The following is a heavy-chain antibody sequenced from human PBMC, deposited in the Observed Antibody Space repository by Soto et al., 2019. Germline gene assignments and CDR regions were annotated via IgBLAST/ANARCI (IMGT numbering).Heavy chain of an antibody. V-gene: IGHV1-18*01. CDR2: ISAYNGNT. J-gene: IGHJ3*02. CDR1: GYTFTSYG. CDR3: ARSAYSYGDDAFDI. Sequence: KASGYTFTSYGISWVRQAPGQGLEWMGWISAYNGNTNYAQKLQGRVTMTTDTSTSTAYMELRSLRSNDTAVYYCARSAYSYGDDAFDIWGQGTMVTVSS. D-gene: IGHD5-18*01.